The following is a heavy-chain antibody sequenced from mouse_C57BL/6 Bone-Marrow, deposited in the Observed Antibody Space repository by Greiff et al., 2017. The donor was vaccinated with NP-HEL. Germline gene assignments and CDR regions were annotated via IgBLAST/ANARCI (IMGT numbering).Heavy chain of an antibody. CDR3: AREYYGSSYVSYFDY. Sequence: VQLQESGPELVKPGASVKISCKASGYTFTDYYINWVKQRPGQGLEWIGWIYPGSGNTKYNEKFKGKATLTVDTSSSTAYMQLSSLTSEDSAVYFCAREYYGSSYVSYFDYWGQGTTLTVSS. CDR1: GYTFTDYY. J-gene: IGHJ2*01. D-gene: IGHD1-1*01. V-gene: IGHV1-84*01. CDR2: IYPGSGNT.